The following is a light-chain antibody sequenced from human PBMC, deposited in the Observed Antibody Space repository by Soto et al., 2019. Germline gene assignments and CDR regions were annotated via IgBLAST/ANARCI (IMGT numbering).Light chain of an antibody. CDR1: QSVRSA. CDR2: GLP. J-gene: IGKJ4*01. CDR3: QQYGARPPP. Sequence: IVMTQSPVTLSVSPGERATLSCRASQSVRSAYVAWYQQNPGQAPGPLFFGLPNRAAGIPAGFGGGGSGPEFPPPISSRRSEIFAGFSVQQYGARPPPSGGGTKGDI. V-gene: IGKV3-15*01.